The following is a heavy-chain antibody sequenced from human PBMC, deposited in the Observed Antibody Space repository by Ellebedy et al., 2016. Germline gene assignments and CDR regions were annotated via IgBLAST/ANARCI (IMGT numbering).Heavy chain of an antibody. CDR2: IIPIFGTA. Sequence: SVKVSXXASGGTFSSYAISWVRQAPGQGLEWMGGIIPIFGTANYAQKFQGRVTITADESTSTAYMELSSLRSEDTAVYYCASHARDYGDYLGYYGMDVWGQGTTVTVSS. CDR3: ASHARDYGDYLGYYGMDV. CDR1: GGTFSSYA. V-gene: IGHV1-69*13. J-gene: IGHJ6*02. D-gene: IGHD4-17*01.